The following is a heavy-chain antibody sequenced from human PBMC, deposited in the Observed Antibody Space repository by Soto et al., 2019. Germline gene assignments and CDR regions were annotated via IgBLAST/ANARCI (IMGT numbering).Heavy chain of an antibody. D-gene: IGHD6-13*01. Sequence: EEKLLESGGGLVQPGGSLRLSCTASGFTFNNYAMSWVRQAPGGGLEWVSRIDNEGIGTNYADAVRGRFLMSRDNAINMLYLHMNSLGADDTALYFCVRLGGSSWADFWGQGTLVTVSS. CDR3: VRLGGSSWADF. J-gene: IGHJ4*02. CDR1: GFTFNNYA. CDR2: IDNEGIGT. V-gene: IGHV3-74*02.